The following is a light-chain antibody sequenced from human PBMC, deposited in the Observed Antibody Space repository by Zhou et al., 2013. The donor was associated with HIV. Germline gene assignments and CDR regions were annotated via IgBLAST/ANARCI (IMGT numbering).Light chain of an antibody. J-gene: IGKJ1*01. V-gene: IGKV1-5*03. CDR3: QRKNSHFPMT. Sequence: YQQKPGKAPKLLIYKASSLESGVPSRFSGSGSGTEFTLTISSLQPDDFTTYYCQRKNSHFPMTFGQGTKVEIK. CDR2: KAS.